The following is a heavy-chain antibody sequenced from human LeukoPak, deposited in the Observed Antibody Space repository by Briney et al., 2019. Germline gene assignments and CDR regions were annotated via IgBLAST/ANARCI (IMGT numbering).Heavy chain of an antibody. D-gene: IGHD3-10*01. Sequence: PGGSLRLSCAAPGITFSKYVMSWLRQAPGKGLEWVSTLSGSGGSSYYADSVRGRFTISRDNSKNTLYLQMNSLRAEDTAIYYCANQYFGSGSYPNWFDPWGQGTLVTVSS. CDR1: GITFSKYV. J-gene: IGHJ5*02. V-gene: IGHV3-23*01. CDR2: LSGSGGSS. CDR3: ANQYFGSGSYPNWFDP.